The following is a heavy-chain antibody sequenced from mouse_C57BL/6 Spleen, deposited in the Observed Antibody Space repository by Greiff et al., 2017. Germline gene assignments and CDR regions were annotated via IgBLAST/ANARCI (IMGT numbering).Heavy chain of an antibody. Sequence: EVQGVESGGGLVKPGGSLKLSCAASGFTFSSYAMSWVRQTPEKRLEWVATISDGGSYTYYPDNVKGRFTISRDNAKNNLYLQMSHLKSEDTAMYYCARGDDYDYSWYFDVWGTGTTVTVSS. CDR3: ARGDDYDYSWYFDV. CDR1: GFTFSSYA. CDR2: ISDGGSYT. D-gene: IGHD2-4*01. V-gene: IGHV5-4*01. J-gene: IGHJ1*03.